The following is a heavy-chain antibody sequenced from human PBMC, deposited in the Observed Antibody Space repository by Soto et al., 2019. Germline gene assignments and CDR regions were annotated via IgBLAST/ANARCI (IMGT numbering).Heavy chain of an antibody. CDR2: IYYIGST. CDR3: ARDHISPGWFDP. V-gene: IGHV4-59*01. CDR1: GGSISSYY. J-gene: IGHJ5*02. Sequence: QVQLQESGPGLVKPSETLSLSCSVSGGSISSYYWSWIRQPPGKGLEWIGYIYYIGSTNYNPSLKSRVTISVDTSKNQFSLKLSSVTAADTAVYYCARDHISPGWFDPWGQGTLVTVSS. D-gene: IGHD2-21*01.